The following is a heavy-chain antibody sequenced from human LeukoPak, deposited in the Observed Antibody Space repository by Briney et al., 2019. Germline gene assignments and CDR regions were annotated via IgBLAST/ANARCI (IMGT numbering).Heavy chain of an antibody. V-gene: IGHV4-34*01. J-gene: IGHJ6*04. Sequence: PSETLSLTCAVYGGSFSGYYWSWIRQPPGKGLEWVGEINHSGSTNHNPSLKSRVTISVDTSKNQFSLKLSSVTAADTAVYYCARAPLYYYGSGSVYYYGMDVWGKGTTVTVSS. D-gene: IGHD3-10*01. CDR2: INHSGST. CDR1: GGSFSGYY. CDR3: ARAPLYYYGSGSVYYYGMDV.